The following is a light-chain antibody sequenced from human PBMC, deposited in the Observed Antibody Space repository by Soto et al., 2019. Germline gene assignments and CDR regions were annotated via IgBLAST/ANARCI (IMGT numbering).Light chain of an antibody. Sequence: DVQMTQSPSTLSASVGDRVTITCRASQSISSWLAWYQQKPGKAHKLLIYDASSLESGVPSRFSGSGSDTEFTLTINNLQPDDFATYHCQQYNRYSLTFGGGTKV. CDR1: QSISSW. CDR3: QQYNRYSLT. J-gene: IGKJ4*01. CDR2: DAS. V-gene: IGKV1-5*01.